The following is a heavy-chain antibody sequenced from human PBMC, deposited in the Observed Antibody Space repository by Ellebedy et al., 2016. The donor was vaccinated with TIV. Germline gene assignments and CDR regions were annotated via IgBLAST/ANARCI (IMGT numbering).Heavy chain of an antibody. Sequence: MPSETLSLTCTISGGSISNSHWWHWVRQPPGKGLEWIGEIDHREGTNYNPSLSSRVTISVDRSKNQFSLKLTTVTAADTALYYCARRKDVVYPNYFDPWGQGTLVTVSS. CDR1: GGSISNSHW. D-gene: IGHD3-16*01. CDR3: ARRKDVVYPNYFDP. CDR2: IDHREGT. J-gene: IGHJ5*02. V-gene: IGHV4-4*02.